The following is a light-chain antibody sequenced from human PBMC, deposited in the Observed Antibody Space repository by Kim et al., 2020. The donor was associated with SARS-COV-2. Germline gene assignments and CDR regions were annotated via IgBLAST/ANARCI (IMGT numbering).Light chain of an antibody. V-gene: IGLV2-14*03. J-gene: IGLJ1*01. CDR1: SSAVGAYNY. CDR3: SSYTIAGTRV. CDR2: DVN. Sequence: GQSITISCTGTSSAVGAYNYVSWYQQHPGKVPKVMIYDVNNRPSGVSNRFSGSKSGNTASLTISGLQAEDEADYYCSSYTIAGTRVFGTGTKVTVL.